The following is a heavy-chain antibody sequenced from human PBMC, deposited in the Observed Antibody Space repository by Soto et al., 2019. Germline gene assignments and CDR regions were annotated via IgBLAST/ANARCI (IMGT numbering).Heavy chain of an antibody. Sequence: QVQLVQSGAEVKKPGSSVKVSCKASGGTFSSYAISWVRQAPGQGLEWMGGIIPIFGTANYAQKFQGRVTITADESTSTAYMELSSLRSEDTAVYYCARVPRCSSTSCYINWFHPWGQGTLVTVSS. CDR3: ARVPRCSSTSCYINWFHP. CDR1: GGTFSSYA. D-gene: IGHD2-2*02. V-gene: IGHV1-69*01. CDR2: IIPIFGTA. J-gene: IGHJ5*02.